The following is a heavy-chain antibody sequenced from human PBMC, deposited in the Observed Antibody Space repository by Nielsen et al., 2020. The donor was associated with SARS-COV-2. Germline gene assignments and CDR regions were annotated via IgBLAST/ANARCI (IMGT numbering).Heavy chain of an antibody. D-gene: IGHD6-13*01. V-gene: IGHV4-34*01. J-gene: IGHJ5*02. CDR3: ARGQAWYSSSWYPYNWFDP. Sequence: SETLSLTCAVYGGSFSGYYWSWIRQPPGKGLEWIGEINHGGSTNYNPSLKSRVTISVDTSKNQFSLKLSSVTAADTAVYYCARGQAWYSSSWYPYNWFDPWGQGSLVTVSS. CDR2: INHGGST. CDR1: GGSFSGYY.